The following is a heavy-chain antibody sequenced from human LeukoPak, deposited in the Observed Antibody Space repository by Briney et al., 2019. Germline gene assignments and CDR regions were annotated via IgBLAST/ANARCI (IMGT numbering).Heavy chain of an antibody. Sequence: GGSLRLSCAASGFTFSNYGMHWVRQAPGKGLEWVAFIRYDGSENYYADSVSGRFTISRDNSKNTLYLQMNSLRAEDTAVYYCARGRGVGATALDYWGQGTLVTVSS. CDR1: GFTFSNYG. V-gene: IGHV3-30*02. CDR3: ARGRGVGATALDY. D-gene: IGHD1-26*01. J-gene: IGHJ4*02. CDR2: IRYDGSEN.